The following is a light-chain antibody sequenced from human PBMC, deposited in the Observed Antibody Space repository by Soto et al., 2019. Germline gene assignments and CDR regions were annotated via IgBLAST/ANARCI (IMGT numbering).Light chain of an antibody. CDR2: DAS. J-gene: IGKJ1*01. V-gene: IGKV1-8*01. CDR1: QGISSY. Sequence: AIRMTQSPSSFSSSAGDIGTITFRSSQGISSYLAWYQQKPGKAPKLLIYDASSLESGVPSRFSGSGSGTEFTLTISSLQPDDFATYYCQQYNSWTFGQGTKVDIK. CDR3: QQYNSWT.